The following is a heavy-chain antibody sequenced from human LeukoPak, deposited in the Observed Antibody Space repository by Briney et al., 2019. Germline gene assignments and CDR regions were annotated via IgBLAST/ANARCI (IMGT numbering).Heavy chain of an antibody. V-gene: IGHV4-38-2*01. CDR3: ARTREYCGGDCYSLRYDAFDI. Sequence: SETLSLTXAVSGYSISSGYYWGWIRQPPGKGLEWIGSIYHSGSTYYNPSLKSRVTISVDTSKNQFSLKLSSVTAADTAVYYCARTREYCGGDCYSLRYDAFDIWGQGTMVTVSS. CDR1: GYSISSGYY. D-gene: IGHD2-21*01. CDR2: IYHSGST. J-gene: IGHJ3*02.